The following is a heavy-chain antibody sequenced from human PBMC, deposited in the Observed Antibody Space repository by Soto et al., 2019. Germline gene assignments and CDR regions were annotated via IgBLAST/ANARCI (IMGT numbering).Heavy chain of an antibody. J-gene: IGHJ6*02. V-gene: IGHV1-69*13. D-gene: IGHD3-3*01. CDR3: ARDWAQPLLRFLDRSENYYYYGMDV. CDR2: IIPIFGTA. CDR1: GGTFSSYA. Sequence: GASVKVSCKASGGTFSSYAISWVRQAPGQGLEWMGGIIPIFGTANYAQKFQGRVTITADESTSTAYMELSSLRSEDTAVYYCARDWAQPLLRFLDRSENYYYYGMDVWGQGXTVTVYS.